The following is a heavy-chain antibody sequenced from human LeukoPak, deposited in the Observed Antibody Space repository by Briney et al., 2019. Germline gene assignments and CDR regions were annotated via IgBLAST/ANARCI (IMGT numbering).Heavy chain of an antibody. CDR3: GKEYGSGLYGYLDL. CDR1: GFTFTSYA. CDR2: ISDGGCRT. J-gene: IGHJ2*01. Sequence: GGSLRLSCAASGFTFTSYAMSWVRQAPGKGREWVSAISDGGCRTSYADSVKGRFTISRDNSKNTLYLQLNSLRAEDTAVYYCGKEYGSGLYGYLDLWGRGTLVTVSS. V-gene: IGHV3-23*01. D-gene: IGHD3-10*01.